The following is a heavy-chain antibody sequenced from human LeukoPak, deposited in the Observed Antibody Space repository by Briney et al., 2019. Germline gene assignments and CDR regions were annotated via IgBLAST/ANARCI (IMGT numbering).Heavy chain of an antibody. CDR2: IRYDGSNK. J-gene: IGHJ6*02. V-gene: IGHV3-30*02. CDR3: AKALRYYGSGSYYPPTLNYYYYGMDV. Sequence: PGGSLRLSCAASGFTFSSYGMHWDRQAPGKGLEWVAFIRYDGSNKYYADSVKGRFTISRDNSKNTLYLQMNSLRAEDTAVYYCAKALRYYGSGSYYPPTLNYYYYGMDVWGQGTTVTVSS. CDR1: GFTFSSYG. D-gene: IGHD3-10*01.